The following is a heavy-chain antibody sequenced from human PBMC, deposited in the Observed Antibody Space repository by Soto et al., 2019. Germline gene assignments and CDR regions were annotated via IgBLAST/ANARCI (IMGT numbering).Heavy chain of an antibody. CDR3: AKNQVVELVPLATVDWFDP. CDR2: ISGSGFKK. D-gene: IGHD1-26*01. Sequence: GGSQRLPWGASGFNVENFGMSWGRQAPGKGVDLISSISGSGFKKSYASSVMGRFTISRDNSKRTVYLELNNLSAEDTAVYHCAKNQVVELVPLATVDWFDPWGQGSVVTVSS. V-gene: IGHV3-23*01. J-gene: IGHJ5*02. CDR1: GFNVENFG.